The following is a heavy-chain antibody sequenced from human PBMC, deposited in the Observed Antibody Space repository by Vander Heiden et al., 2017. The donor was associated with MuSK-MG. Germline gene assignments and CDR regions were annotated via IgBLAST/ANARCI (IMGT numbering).Heavy chain of an antibody. CDR3: ARVRFGGTYFPVDD. V-gene: IGHV3-23*01. CDR2: NSGSGGIT. D-gene: IGHD1-26*01. Sequence: EVQLLESGGGLVQPGGSLRLSCAVSGFTFRSHGMTWVGQAPGKGLEWIAVNSGSGGITNYAESVKGRFSISRDNSKNMLYLNMIDLRADDTAVYYCARVRFGGTYFPVDDWGLGTLVTVSS. CDR1: GFTFRSHG. J-gene: IGHJ4*02.